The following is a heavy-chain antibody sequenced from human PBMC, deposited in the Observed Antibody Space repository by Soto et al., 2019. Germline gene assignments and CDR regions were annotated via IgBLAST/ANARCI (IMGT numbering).Heavy chain of an antibody. V-gene: IGHV3-33*08. CDR2: ISYNGSNT. Sequence: GGSLRLSCAASGFTFSSYAMSWVRQAPGKGLEWVAVISYNGSNTYYADSVKGRFTISRDNSKNTLYLQMNSLRAEDTAVYYCARDSLRGYGEDDIWGQGTMVTVS. CDR3: ARDSLRGYGEDDI. D-gene: IGHD5-18*01. CDR1: GFTFSSYA. J-gene: IGHJ3*02.